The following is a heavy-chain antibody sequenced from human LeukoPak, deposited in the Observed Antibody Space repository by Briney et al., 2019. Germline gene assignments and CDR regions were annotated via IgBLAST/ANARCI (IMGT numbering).Heavy chain of an antibody. J-gene: IGHJ5*02. CDR3: ARGGDTMIGRLDWFDP. D-gene: IGHD3-22*01. Sequence: SETLSLTCTVSGGSISSYYWSWIRQPPGKGLEWIGYIYYSRSTNYSPSLKSRVTISVDTSKNQFSLKLSSVTAADTAVYYCARGGDTMIGRLDWFDPWGQGTLVTVSS. V-gene: IGHV4-59*01. CDR2: IYYSRST. CDR1: GGSISSYY.